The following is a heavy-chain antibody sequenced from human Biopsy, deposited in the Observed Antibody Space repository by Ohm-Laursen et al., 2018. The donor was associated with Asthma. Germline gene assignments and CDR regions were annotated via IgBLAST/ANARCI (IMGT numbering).Heavy chain of an antibody. CDR2: ISVYNGNT. J-gene: IGHJ6*02. CDR1: GYTFNSAG. D-gene: IGHD3-10*01. V-gene: IGHV1-18*01. CDR3: SRAVDYSHYYGIDV. Sequence: ATVKISCKTSGYTFNSAGITWVRQAPGQGLEWMGWISVYNGNTKVAQKLQDRVTMITDTSTSTAYMELRSLRSDDTAVYFCSRAVDYSHYYGIDVWGQGTTVTVS.